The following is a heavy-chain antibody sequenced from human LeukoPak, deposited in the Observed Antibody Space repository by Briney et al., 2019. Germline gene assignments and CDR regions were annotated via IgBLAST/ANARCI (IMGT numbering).Heavy chain of an antibody. V-gene: IGHV1-2*02. Sequence: GASVKVSCKASGYTFTGYYMHWVRQAPGQGLEWMGWINPNSGGTNYAQKLQGRVTMTTDTSTSTAYMELRSLRSDDTAVYYCARDSDYYDSRAGGYWGQGTLVTVSS. D-gene: IGHD3-22*01. J-gene: IGHJ4*02. CDR3: ARDSDYYDSRAGGY. CDR1: GYTFTGYY. CDR2: INPNSGGT.